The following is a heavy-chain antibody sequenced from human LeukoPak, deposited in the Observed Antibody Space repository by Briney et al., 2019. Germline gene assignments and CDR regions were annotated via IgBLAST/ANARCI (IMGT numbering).Heavy chain of an antibody. D-gene: IGHD3-22*01. CDR2: IYYSGST. V-gene: IGHV4-30-4*01. Sequence: PSETLSLTCTVSGGSISSGDYYWRWLRQPPGKGLEWIGYIYYSGSTYYNPSLKSRVTISVDTSKNQFSLKLSSVTAADTAVYYCAREEVDSSGYYGSDAFDIWGQGTMVTVSS. CDR3: AREEVDSSGYYGSDAFDI. J-gene: IGHJ3*02. CDR1: GGSISSGDYY.